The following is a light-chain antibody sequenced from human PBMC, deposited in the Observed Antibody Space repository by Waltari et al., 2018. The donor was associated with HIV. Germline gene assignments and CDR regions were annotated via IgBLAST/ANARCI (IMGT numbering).Light chain of an antibody. CDR3: AAWDDSVSGRV. CDR2: RNT. Sequence: QSVLTQPPSASGTPGQRVTISCSGGSFNIGSNYVYWYQQFPGTAPRLLIYRNTLRPSGVPDRVSGSKSATSASLASSGLRSEDEADYFCAAWDDSVSGRVFGGGTKLTVL. J-gene: IGLJ3*02. CDR1: SFNIGSNY. V-gene: IGLV1-47*01.